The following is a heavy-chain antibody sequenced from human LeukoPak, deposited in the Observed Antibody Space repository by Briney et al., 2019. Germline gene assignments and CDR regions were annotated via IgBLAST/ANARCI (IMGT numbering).Heavy chain of an antibody. CDR3: ARDPGRVGATTTFDY. V-gene: IGHV1-2*02. D-gene: IGHD1-26*01. Sequence: ASVTVSCKASGYTFTSYGISWVRQAPGQGLEWMGWINPNSGGTNYAQKFQGRVTMTRDTSISTAYMELSRLRSDDTAVYYCARDPGRVGATTTFDYWGQGTLVTVSS. CDR1: GYTFTSYG. CDR2: INPNSGGT. J-gene: IGHJ4*02.